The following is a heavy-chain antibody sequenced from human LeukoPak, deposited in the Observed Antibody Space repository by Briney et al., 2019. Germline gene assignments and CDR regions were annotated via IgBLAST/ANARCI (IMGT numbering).Heavy chain of an antibody. CDR1: GFTFSSYA. V-gene: IGHV3-30*04. CDR2: ISYDGSNK. CDR3: AREVSGFDY. J-gene: IGHJ4*02. Sequence: RGSLRLSCAASGFTFSSYAMHWVRQAPGKGLEWVAVISYDGSNKYYADSVKGRFTISRDNSKNTLYLQMNSLRAEDTAVYYCAREVSGFDYWGQGTLVTVSS. D-gene: IGHD5/OR15-5a*01.